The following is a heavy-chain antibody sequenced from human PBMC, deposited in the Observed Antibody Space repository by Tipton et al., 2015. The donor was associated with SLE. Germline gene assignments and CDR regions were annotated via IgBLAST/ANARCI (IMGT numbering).Heavy chain of an antibody. CDR3: ARGVAHYYDSGSFDI. J-gene: IGHJ3*02. CDR1: GGSINRGDYY. Sequence: TLSLTCTVSGGSINRGDYYWVWIRQPPGKGLEWIGSFYDGGSTYYNPSLKSRVAISADTSKNQFSLKVSSVTAADTAIYYCARGVAHYYDSGSFDIWGQGTMVTVSS. V-gene: IGHV4-39*01. CDR2: FYDGGST. D-gene: IGHD3-22*01.